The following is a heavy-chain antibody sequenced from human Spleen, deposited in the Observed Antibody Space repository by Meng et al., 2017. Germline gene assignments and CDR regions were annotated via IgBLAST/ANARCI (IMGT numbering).Heavy chain of an antibody. D-gene: IGHD3-9*01. CDR2: IKSKAYGGAT. J-gene: IGHJ3*02. V-gene: IGHV3-49*03. CDR1: GFTFGDYG. CDR3: SRGQIRYFRVASDAFDI. Sequence: GESLKISCTTSGFTFGDYGMSWFRQAPGKGLEWVGFIKSKAYGGATEYAASVSDRFIISRDDSKSIAYLQMNTLKTEDTAVYYCSRGQIRYFRVASDAFDIWGQGTMVTVSS.